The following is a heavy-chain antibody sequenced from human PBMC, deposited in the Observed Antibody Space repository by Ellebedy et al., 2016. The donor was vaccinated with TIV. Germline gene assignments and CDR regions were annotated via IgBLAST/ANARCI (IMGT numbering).Heavy chain of an antibody. CDR1: GFTVSDNY. Sequence: GESLKISCAVSGFTVSDNYMSWVRQAPGKGLEWVATLYSSGNKFSADSAKGRFTISRDNSKNTVYLQMNNLRVEDTAVFYCAGGSRGLSILGTSLHYWGQGTLVIVSS. CDR2: LYSSGNK. CDR3: AGGSRGLSILGTSLHY. V-gene: IGHV3-53*01. D-gene: IGHD6-13*01. J-gene: IGHJ4*02.